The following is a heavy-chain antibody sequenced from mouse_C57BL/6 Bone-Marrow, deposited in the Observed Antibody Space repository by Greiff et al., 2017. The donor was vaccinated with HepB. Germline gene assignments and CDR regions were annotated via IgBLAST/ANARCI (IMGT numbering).Heavy chain of an antibody. CDR1: GFNIKDDY. V-gene: IGHV14-4*01. J-gene: IGHJ4*01. CDR2: IDPENGDT. D-gene: IGHD2-3*01. CDR3: TTSGYYMDY. Sequence: EVQLQQSGAELVRPGASVKLSCTASGFNIKDDYMHWVKQRPEQGLEWIGWIDPENGDTEYASKFQGKATITADTSSNTAYLQLSSLTSEDTAVYYCTTSGYYMDYWGQGTLVTVSS.